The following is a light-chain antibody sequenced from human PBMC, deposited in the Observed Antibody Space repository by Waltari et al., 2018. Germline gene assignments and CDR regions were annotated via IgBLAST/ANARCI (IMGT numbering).Light chain of an antibody. CDR3: VSHGGANNFWV. Sequence: QSALTQPPSASGSPGQSVTISCTGTSSDVGAYDHVSWYQQHPHKAPKLVIYEVNRRPSGVPDRFSGSKSGNTASLTVSGLQADDEAHYYCVSHGGANNFWVFGGGTMLTVL. CDR2: EVN. CDR1: SSDVGAYDH. V-gene: IGLV2-8*01. J-gene: IGLJ3*02.